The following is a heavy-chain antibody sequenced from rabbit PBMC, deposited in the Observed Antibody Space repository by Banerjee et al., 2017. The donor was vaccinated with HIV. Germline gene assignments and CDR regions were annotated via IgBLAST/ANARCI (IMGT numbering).Heavy chain of an antibody. CDR1: GFSFSDRDV. CDR3: ARDVGTSFSTYGMDL. CDR2: INTYTTKA. V-gene: IGHV1S45*01. J-gene: IGHJ6*01. Sequence: QEQLEESGGGLVKPEGSLTLTCKASGFSFSDRDVMCWVRQAPGKGLQWIACINTYTTKAVYATWAIGRFTISRTSSTTVTLRMTSLTAADTATYFCARDVGTSFSTYGMDLWGQGTLVTVS. D-gene: IGHD8-1*01.